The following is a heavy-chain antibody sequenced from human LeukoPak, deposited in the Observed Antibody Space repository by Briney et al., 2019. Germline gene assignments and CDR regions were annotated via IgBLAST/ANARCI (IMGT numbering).Heavy chain of an antibody. D-gene: IGHD4-17*01. J-gene: IGHJ3*02. V-gene: IGHV3-7*01. CDR1: GFTFSSYW. CDR2: IKPDGSEK. CDR3: ARGDFNDYGDYVDAFEI. Sequence: GGSLRLSCAASGFTFSSYWMSWVRQAPGKGLEWVANIKPDGSEKYCVDSVKGRFTISRDNAKKSLYLQMNSLRAEDTAVYYCARGDFNDYGDYVDAFEIWGQGTMVTVSA.